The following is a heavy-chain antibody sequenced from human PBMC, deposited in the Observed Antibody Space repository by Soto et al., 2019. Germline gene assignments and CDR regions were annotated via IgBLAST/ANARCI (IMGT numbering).Heavy chain of an antibody. CDR2: INAGNGNT. Sequence: ASVNVSCKAFGFACTSYAMNWERQAPGQRLEWMGWINAGNGNTKYSQKFQGRVTITRDTSASTAYMELSSLRSEDTAVYYCARDLGGWPDYWGQGTLVTVTS. CDR3: ARDLGGWPDY. J-gene: IGHJ4*02. D-gene: IGHD2-15*01. CDR1: GFACTSYA. V-gene: IGHV1-3*01.